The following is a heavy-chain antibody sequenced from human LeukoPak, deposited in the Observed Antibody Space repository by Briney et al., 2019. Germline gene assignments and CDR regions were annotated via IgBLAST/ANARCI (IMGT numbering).Heavy chain of an antibody. CDR2: IYPGDSDT. J-gene: IGHJ4*02. D-gene: IGHD3-16*01. V-gene: IGHV5-51*01. Sequence: GESLKISCQGSGSSFTSYWIGWVRQMPGKGLEWMGIIYPGDSDTTYSPSFQGQVTMSADKSISTAYLQWSSLKASDSGMYYCARKKGYVDYWGQGTLVTVSS. CDR1: GSSFTSYW. CDR3: ARKKGYVDY.